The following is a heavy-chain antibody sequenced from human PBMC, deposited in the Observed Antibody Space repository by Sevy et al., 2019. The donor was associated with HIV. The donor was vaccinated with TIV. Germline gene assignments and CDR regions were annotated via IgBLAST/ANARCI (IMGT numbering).Heavy chain of an antibody. V-gene: IGHV3-30*18. CDR3: AKGQGYDYIWGNERSEYSFVY. CDR1: RFTFSTYD. CDR2: ISHDGSYQ. Sequence: GGSLRLSCAASRFTFSTYDIHWVRQAPGKGLEWVAVISHDGSYQYYTDSVKGRFTISRDDSKNKAYLQMNSLRADDSRVYYCAKGQGYDYIWGNERSEYSFVYWGQGTLVTLSS. J-gene: IGHJ4*02. D-gene: IGHD3-16*01.